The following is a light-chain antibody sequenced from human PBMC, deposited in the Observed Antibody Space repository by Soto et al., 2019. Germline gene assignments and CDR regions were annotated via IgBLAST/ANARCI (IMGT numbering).Light chain of an antibody. Sequence: EIVMTQSPATLSVSPGESATLSCWASQSVTGDLAWYQQKPGQAPRLLIYGASTRATGIPDRFSGSGSGTDFTLTVNRLEPEDFAVYYCQQYNSSPRTFGQGTKVDIK. V-gene: IGKV3D-15*01. CDR1: QSVTGD. J-gene: IGKJ1*01. CDR2: GAS. CDR3: QQYNSSPRT.